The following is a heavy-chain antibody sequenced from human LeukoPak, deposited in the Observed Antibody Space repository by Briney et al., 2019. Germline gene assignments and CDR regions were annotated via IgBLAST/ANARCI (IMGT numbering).Heavy chain of an antibody. CDR2: IYPGDSDT. J-gene: IGHJ4*02. CDR3: ARPSQEWELLPYDY. Sequence: GESLKISCKGSGYSFTSYWIGWVRQMPGKALECMGIIYPGDSDTRYSPSFQGQVTISADKSISTAYLQWSSLKASDTAMYYCARPSQEWELLPYDYWGQGTLVTVSS. CDR1: GYSFTSYW. V-gene: IGHV5-51*01. D-gene: IGHD1-26*01.